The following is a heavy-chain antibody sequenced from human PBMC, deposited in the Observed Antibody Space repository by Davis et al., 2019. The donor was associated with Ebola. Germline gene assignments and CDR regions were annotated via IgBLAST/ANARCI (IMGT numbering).Heavy chain of an antibody. CDR2: ISASTNTI. J-gene: IGHJ4*02. CDR3: ARDYGWVFDY. Sequence: PGGSLRLSCVASGFMFSGFAMSWVRQAPGKGLEWVSYISASTNTIYYADSVKGRFTISRDNAKNSLYLQMNSLRAEDTAVYYCARDYGWVFDYWGQGTLVTVSS. V-gene: IGHV3-48*01. D-gene: IGHD6-19*01. CDR1: GFMFSGFA.